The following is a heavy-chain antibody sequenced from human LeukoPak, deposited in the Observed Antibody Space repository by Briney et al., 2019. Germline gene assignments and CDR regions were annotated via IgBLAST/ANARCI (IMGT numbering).Heavy chain of an antibody. CDR2: IYSGGNT. CDR3: AVRFGATAFDI. D-gene: IGHD3-10*01. CDR1: GFTVSSNY. V-gene: IGHV3-53*01. J-gene: IGHJ3*02. Sequence: GGSLRLSCAASGFTVSSNYLSWVRQAPGKGLEWVSIIYSGGNTYYADSVKGRFSISRDNSKNTLYLQMNSLRAEDTAVYYCAVRFGATAFDIWGQGTMVTVSS.